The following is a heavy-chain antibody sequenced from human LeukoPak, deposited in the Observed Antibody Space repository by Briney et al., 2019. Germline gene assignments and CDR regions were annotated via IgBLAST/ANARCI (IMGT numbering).Heavy chain of an antibody. CDR1: GGSISSADYY. D-gene: IGHD1-26*01. Sequence: PSETLSLTCTVSGGSISSADYYWSWIRQPPGKGLEWIGSIYYSGSTYYNPSLKSRVTISVDTSKNQFSLKLSSVTAADTAVYYCARRYSGSYSTVWFDPWGQGTLVTVSS. CDR2: IYYSGST. CDR3: ARRYSGSYSTVWFDP. V-gene: IGHV4-39*01. J-gene: IGHJ5*02.